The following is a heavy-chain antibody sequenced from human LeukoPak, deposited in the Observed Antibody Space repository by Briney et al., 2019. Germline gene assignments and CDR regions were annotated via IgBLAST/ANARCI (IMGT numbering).Heavy chain of an antibody. CDR1: GGSISSYY. CDR2: IYYSGST. J-gene: IGHJ4*02. Sequence: SETLSLTCTVSGGSISSYYWSWIRQPPGKGLEWIGYIYYSGSTNYNPSLKSRVTISVDTSKNQFSLKLSSVTAADTAVYYCARVWGAARLGFKLDYWGQGTLVTVSS. D-gene: IGHD3-16*01. V-gene: IGHV4-59*12. CDR3: ARVWGAARLGFKLDY.